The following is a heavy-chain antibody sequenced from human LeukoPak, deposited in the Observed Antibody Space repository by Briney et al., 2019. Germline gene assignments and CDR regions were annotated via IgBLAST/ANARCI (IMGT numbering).Heavy chain of an antibody. D-gene: IGHD3-10*01. V-gene: IGHV4-59*12. J-gene: IGHJ4*02. CDR2: IYYSGST. CDR3: ARVSRMVRGVKGGSGDTSFDY. CDR1: GGSISSYY. Sequence: SETLSLTCTVSGGSISSYYWSWIRQPPGKGLEWIGYIYYSGSTNYNPPLKSRVTISVDTSKNQFSLQLNSVTPEDTAVYYCARVSRMVRGVKGGSGDTSFDYWGQGTLVTVSS.